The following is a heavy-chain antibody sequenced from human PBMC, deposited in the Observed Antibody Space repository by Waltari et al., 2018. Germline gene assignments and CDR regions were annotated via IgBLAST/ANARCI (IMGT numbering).Heavy chain of an antibody. J-gene: IGHJ5*02. CDR3: ADYYYYDSSGFDP. Sequence: QMQLVQSGPEVKKPGTSVKVSCKASGFTFTSSAVQWVRQARGQRLEWIGWIVVGSGNTNYAQKFQERVTITRDMSTSTAYMELSSLRSEDTAVYYCADYYYYDSSGFDPWGQGTLVTVSS. D-gene: IGHD3-22*01. CDR2: IVVGSGNT. CDR1: GFTFTSSA. V-gene: IGHV1-58*01.